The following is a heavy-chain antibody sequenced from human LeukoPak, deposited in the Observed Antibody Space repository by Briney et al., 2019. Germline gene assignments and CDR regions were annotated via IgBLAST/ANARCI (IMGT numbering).Heavy chain of an antibody. D-gene: IGHD6-19*01. CDR2: ISYDGSNK. CDR1: GFTFSSYG. V-gene: IGHV3-30*19. J-gene: IGHJ4*02. CDR3: ARDLYSSGWYGVDY. Sequence: GGSLRLSCAASGFTFSSYGMHWVRQAPGKGLEWVAVISYDGSNKYYADSVKGRFTISRDNSKNTLYLQMNSLRAEDTAVYYCARDLYSSGWYGVDYWGQGTLVTVSS.